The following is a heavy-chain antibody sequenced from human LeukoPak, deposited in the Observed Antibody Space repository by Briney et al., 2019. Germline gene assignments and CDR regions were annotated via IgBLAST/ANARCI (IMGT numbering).Heavy chain of an antibody. V-gene: IGHV4-59*11. J-gene: IGHJ4*02. D-gene: IGHD3-22*01. CDR3: AREARGRNGYYYDY. CDR1: GGSISSHH. Sequence: SETLSLTCAVSGGSISSHHWSWIRQPPGKALEWIGDISYSGSTNHNPTLKSRATISSDTSKNQFSLILTSLTAADTAVYYCAREARGRNGYYYDYWGQGTLVTVSS. CDR2: ISYSGST.